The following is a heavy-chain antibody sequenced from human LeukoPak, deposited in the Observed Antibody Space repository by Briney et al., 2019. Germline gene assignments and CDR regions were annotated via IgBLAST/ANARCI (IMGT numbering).Heavy chain of an antibody. J-gene: IGHJ1*01. V-gene: IGHV3-33*01. CDR1: GFTFDTYG. CDR2: IWYDGSSK. Sequence: GGPLRLSCAASGFTFDTYGMHWVRQAPGKGLEWVAVIWYDGSSKYYADSVKGRFTISRDNSKNTLYLQMNSLRAEDTAVYYCARGPTYYYDSSGYHPEYFQHWGQGTLVTVSS. D-gene: IGHD3-22*01. CDR3: ARGPTYYYDSSGYHPEYFQH.